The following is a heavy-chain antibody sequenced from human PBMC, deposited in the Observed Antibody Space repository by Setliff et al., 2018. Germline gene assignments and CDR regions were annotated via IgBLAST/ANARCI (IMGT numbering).Heavy chain of an antibody. CDR2: TIPMFGTT. CDR3: VREGVDSRSSTDYRYYMDV. Sequence: SVKVSCKASGTTFSSYGISWVRQAPGQGLEWMGGTIPMFGTTEYAQKFQGRLTIITDESTNTAFMQLSSLRSDDTAVCYCVREGVDSRSSTDYRYYMDVWGKGTTVTVSS. V-gene: IGHV1-69*05. J-gene: IGHJ6*03. D-gene: IGHD3-22*01. CDR1: GTTFSSYG.